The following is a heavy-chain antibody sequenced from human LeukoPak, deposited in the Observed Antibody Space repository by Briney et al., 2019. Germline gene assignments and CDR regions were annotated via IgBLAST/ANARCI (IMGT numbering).Heavy chain of an antibody. Sequence: GASVKVSRKASGYTFTSYGISWVRQAPGQGLEWMGWISAYNGNTNYAQKLQGRVTMTTDTSTSTAYMELRSLRSDDTAVYYCARVRNIAAAAYFDYWGQGTLVTVSS. D-gene: IGHD6-13*01. J-gene: IGHJ4*02. CDR3: ARVRNIAAAAYFDY. CDR2: ISAYNGNT. CDR1: GYTFTSYG. V-gene: IGHV1-18*01.